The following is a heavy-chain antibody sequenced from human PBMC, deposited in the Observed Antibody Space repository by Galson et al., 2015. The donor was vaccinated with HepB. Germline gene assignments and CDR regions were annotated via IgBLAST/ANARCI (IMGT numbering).Heavy chain of an antibody. CDR3: ARDKGSSWPIDY. V-gene: IGHV3-30*04. CDR1: GFTFSSYA. CDR2: ISYDGSNK. Sequence: SLRLSCAASGFTFSSYAMHWVRQAPGKGLEWVAVISYDGSNKYYADSVKGRFTISRDNSKNTLYLQMNSLRAEDTAVYYCARDKGSSWPIDYWGQGTLVTVSS. D-gene: IGHD6-13*01. J-gene: IGHJ4*02.